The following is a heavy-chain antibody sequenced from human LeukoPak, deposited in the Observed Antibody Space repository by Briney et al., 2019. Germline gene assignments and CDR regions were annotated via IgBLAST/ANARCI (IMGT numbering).Heavy chain of an antibody. CDR2: IYYSGST. CDR3: ARGSYGSGSYLGLNWFDP. D-gene: IGHD3-10*01. Sequence: SETLSLTCTVSGGSISSYYWSWIRQPPGKGLEWIGYIYYSGSTNYNPSLKSRVTISVDTSKNQFSLKLSSATAADTAVYYCARGSYGSGSYLGLNWFDPWGQGTLVTVSS. J-gene: IGHJ5*02. V-gene: IGHV4-59*01. CDR1: GGSISSYY.